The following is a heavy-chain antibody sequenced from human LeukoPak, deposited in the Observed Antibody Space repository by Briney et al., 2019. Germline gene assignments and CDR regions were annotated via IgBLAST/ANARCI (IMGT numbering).Heavy chain of an antibody. CDR1: WFTLDYFG. D-gene: IGHD4-17*01. V-gene: IGHV3-20*03. J-gene: IGHJ4*02. Sequence: PGGALRPSLAGPWFTLDYFGMGWGRPAPGEGLGLGSGINWNGGSTGYADSVKGRFTISRDNAKNSLYLQMNSLRAEDTALYYCARGKIIGDPFAFDYWGQGTLVTVSS. CDR3: ARGKIIGDPFAFDY. CDR2: INWNGGST.